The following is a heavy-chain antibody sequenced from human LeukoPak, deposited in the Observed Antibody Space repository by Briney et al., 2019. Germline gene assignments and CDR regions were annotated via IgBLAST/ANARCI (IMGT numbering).Heavy chain of an antibody. V-gene: IGHV3-21*06. CDR1: GFSFSSYS. D-gene: IGHD3-22*01. CDR2: INTVSSYI. J-gene: IGHJ4*02. CDR3: ARLRRNTDSSGFFYYYDY. Sequence: PGGSLRLSCAASGFSFSSYSFKWVRQAPGKGLEWVSSINTVSSYIYYADSLKGRFTISRDNAKNSVYLQMDSLRAEDSAVYYCARLRRNTDSSGFFYYYDYWGQGTLVTVSS.